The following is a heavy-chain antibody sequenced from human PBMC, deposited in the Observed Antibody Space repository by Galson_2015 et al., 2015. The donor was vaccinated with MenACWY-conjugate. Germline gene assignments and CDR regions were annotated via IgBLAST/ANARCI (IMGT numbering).Heavy chain of an antibody. V-gene: IGHV3-74*01. CDR1: GFTFSRYW. CDR2: INSAGTDI. J-gene: IGHJ6*02. CDR3: ARGRDQLLHYGMDV. D-gene: IGHD2-2*01. Sequence: LRLSCAASGFTFSRYWMDWVRQAPGKGLVWVSRINSAGTDIDYADSVKGRFTISRDNAKNTLSLQINSLRDEDTAVYYCARGRDQLLHYGMDVWGQGTTVTVSS.